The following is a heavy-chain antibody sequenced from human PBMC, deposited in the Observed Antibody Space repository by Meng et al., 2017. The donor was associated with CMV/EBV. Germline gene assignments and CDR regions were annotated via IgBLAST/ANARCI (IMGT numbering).Heavy chain of an antibody. CDR1: GGSISSSSYY. J-gene: IGHJ4*02. CDR3: ARGGYGDYGRLGVDY. D-gene: IGHD4-17*01. V-gene: IGHV4-39*07. Sequence: SETLSLTCTVSGGSISSSSYYWGWIRQPPGKGLEWIGSIYYSGSTYYNPSLKSRVTISVDTSKNQFSLKLSSVTAADTAVYYCARGGYGDYGRLGVDYWGQGTLVTVSS. CDR2: IYYSGST.